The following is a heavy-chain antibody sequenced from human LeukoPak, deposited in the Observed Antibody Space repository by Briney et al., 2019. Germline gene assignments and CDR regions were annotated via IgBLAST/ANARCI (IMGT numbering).Heavy chain of an antibody. CDR2: IYSGGST. V-gene: IGHV3-53*04. CDR1: GFTFSSYS. Sequence: GGSLRLSGAASGFTFSSYSMSWVRQPPGKGLGCVSVIYSGGSTYYADSVKGRFTISRHNSKNTLYLQMNSLRAEDTAVYYCASSTSTGAFDIWGQGTMVTVSS. J-gene: IGHJ3*02. CDR3: ASSTSTGAFDI.